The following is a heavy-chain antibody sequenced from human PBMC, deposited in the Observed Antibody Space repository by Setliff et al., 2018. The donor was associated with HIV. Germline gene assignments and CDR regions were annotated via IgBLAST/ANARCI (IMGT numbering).Heavy chain of an antibody. V-gene: IGHV4-39*07. CDR1: GGSISSSTYY. D-gene: IGHD5-18*01. J-gene: IGHJ4*02. Sequence: SETLSLTCTVSGGSISSSTYYWGWIRQPPGKGLEWIGEINHSGSTSYSPSLKSRVTISVDTSKNQFSLKVSSVTAADTAVYYCARDRSSGGYTYGLIDYWGQGRLVTVSS. CDR2: INHSGST. CDR3: ARDRSSGGYTYGLIDY.